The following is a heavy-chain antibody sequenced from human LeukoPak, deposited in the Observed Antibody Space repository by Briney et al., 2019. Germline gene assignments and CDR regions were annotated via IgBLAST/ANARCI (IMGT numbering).Heavy chain of an antibody. D-gene: IGHD2-2*01. V-gene: IGHV3-21*01. CDR1: GFTFGSYS. CDR3: ARDPQVVPAAMVAGPTDYFDY. Sequence: GGSLRLSCAASGFTFGSYSMNWVRQAPGKGLEWVSSISSSSSSYIYYADSVKGRFTISRDDAKNSLYLQMNSLRAGDTAVYYCARDPQVVPAAMVAGPTDYFDYWGQGTLVTVSS. CDR2: ISSSSSSYI. J-gene: IGHJ4*02.